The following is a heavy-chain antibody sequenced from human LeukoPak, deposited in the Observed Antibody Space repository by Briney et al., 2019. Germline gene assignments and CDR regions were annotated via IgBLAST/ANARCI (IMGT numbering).Heavy chain of an antibody. CDR2: LNHAGTN. CDR1: GGSITSNSYS. J-gene: IGHJ4*02. CDR3: SYLRGGVEPFGD. V-gene: IGHV4-39*01. D-gene: IGHD3-10*01. Sequence: SSETLSLTCTVSGGSITSNSYSWGWLRQPPGKGLQWIVILNHAGTNYYNPSLKSRVTMPVARSTNQFSLPLTSLTATDTAVYFCSYLRGGVEPFGDWGQGTLVTVSS.